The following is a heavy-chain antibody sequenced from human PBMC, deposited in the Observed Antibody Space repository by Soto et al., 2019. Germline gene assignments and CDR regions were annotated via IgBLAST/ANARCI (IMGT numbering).Heavy chain of an antibody. CDR2: IHHSGST. CDR3: ARGGYYFYMDV. Sequence: QVQLQESGPGLVKPSETLSLTCAVSGGSISISTWWSWVRQTPGKGLEWIGQIHHSGSTNYSPSLTSRVTISVDKSKNQFSLKMNSVTAADTAVYYCARGGYYFYMDVWGKGTTVTVSS. CDR1: GGSISISTW. V-gene: IGHV4-4*02. D-gene: IGHD1-26*01. J-gene: IGHJ6*03.